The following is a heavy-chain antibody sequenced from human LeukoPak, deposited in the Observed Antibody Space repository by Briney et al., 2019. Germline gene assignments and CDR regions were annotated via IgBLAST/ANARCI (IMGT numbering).Heavy chain of an antibody. D-gene: IGHD3-10*01. CDR3: ARAGDYGSGSCAFDM. CDR2: IRSDGST. J-gene: IGHJ3*02. V-gene: IGHV3-74*01. CDR1: GFTFSSYW. Sequence: PRRSLRLSCAASGFTFSSYWMHWVRQAPGKGLVWVSRIRSDGSTTYADSVKGRFTISRDNAKNTLYLQMNSLRAEDTAVYYCARAGDYGSGSCAFDMWGQGTMVTVSS.